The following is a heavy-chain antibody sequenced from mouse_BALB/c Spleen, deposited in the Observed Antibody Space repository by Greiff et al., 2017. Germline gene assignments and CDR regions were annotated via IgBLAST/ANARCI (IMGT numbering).Heavy chain of an antibody. CDR2: INPYNDGT. CDR3: ARGGYGSSYEYFDV. V-gene: IGHV1-14*01. CDR1: GYTFTSYV. J-gene: IGHJ1*01. D-gene: IGHD1-1*01. Sequence: VQLQQSGPELVKPGASVKMSCKASGYTFTSYVMHWVKQKPGQGLEWIGYINPYNDGTKYNEKFKGKATPTSDKSSSTAYMELSSLTSEDSAVYYCARGGYGSSYEYFDVWGAGTTVTVSS.